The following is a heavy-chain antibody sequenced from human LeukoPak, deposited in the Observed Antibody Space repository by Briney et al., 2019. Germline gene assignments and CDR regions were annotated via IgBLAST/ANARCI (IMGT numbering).Heavy chain of an antibody. CDR1: GYTFTSYG. V-gene: IGHV1-18*01. Sequence: ASVKVSCKASGYTFTSYGISWVRQAPGQGLEWTGWISAYNGNTNYAQKLQGRVTMTTDTSTSTAYMELRSLRSDDTAVYYCARDWETYYYDSSGYYPPPFDYWGQGTLVTVSS. CDR2: ISAYNGNT. CDR3: ARDWETYYYDSSGYYPPPFDY. D-gene: IGHD3-22*01. J-gene: IGHJ4*02.